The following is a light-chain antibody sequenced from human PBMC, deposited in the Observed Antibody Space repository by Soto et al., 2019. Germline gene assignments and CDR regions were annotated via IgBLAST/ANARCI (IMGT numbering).Light chain of an antibody. Sequence: QSVLTQPPSVSAAAGQTVSISCSGSSSNIGKNYVSWYQQLPGTAPKLLIYESDKRPSGIPDRFSGSRSGTSAILGITGLQTGDEANYYCGAWDDSLRVVVFGGGTQLTVL. CDR3: GAWDDSLRVVV. CDR2: ESD. J-gene: IGLJ7*01. V-gene: IGLV1-51*02. CDR1: SSNIGKNY.